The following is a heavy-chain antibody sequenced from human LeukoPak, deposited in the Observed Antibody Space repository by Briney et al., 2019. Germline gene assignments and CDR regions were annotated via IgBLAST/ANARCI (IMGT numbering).Heavy chain of an antibody. V-gene: IGHV3-48*01. CDR2: ISNGSGNR. Sequence: GGSLRLSCVASEFTFSSYSMIWVRQAPGKGLEWISYISNGSGNRYYADSVKGRFTISRENAKNLPYLQMNNLRADDTAVYYCARAAKWEFYHYYMDVWGKGTTVAVSS. D-gene: IGHD1-26*01. CDR3: ARAAKWEFYHYYMDV. CDR1: EFTFSSYS. J-gene: IGHJ6*03.